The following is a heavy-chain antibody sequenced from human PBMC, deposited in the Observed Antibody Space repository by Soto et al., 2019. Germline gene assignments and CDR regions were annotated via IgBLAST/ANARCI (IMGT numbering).Heavy chain of an antibody. D-gene: IGHD2-2*01. CDR2: IKFDGSEK. J-gene: IGHJ5*02. V-gene: IGHV3-7*03. CDR3: VKDGGYCPSATCYSPRNHYFDA. Sequence: GGSLRPSCAASGFDFSVYWMSWVRQAPGKGPEWVANIKFDGSEKQYVGSVKGRFTISRDNARNSVFLQMNSLGAGDTAVYYCVKDGGYCPSATCYSPRNHYFDAWGQGTLVTVSS. CDR1: GFDFSVYW.